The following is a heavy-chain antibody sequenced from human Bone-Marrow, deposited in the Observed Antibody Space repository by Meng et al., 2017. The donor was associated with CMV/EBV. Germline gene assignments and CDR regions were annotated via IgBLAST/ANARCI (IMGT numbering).Heavy chain of an antibody. D-gene: IGHD2-2*02. V-gene: IGHV3-74*01. CDR3: ARDPVVVPAAIPVRDNWFDP. Sequence: GESLKISCAASGFTFSSYWMHWVRQAPGKGLVWVSRINSDGSSTSYADSVKGRFTISRDNAKNTLYLQMNSLRAEDTAVYYCARDPVVVPAAIPVRDNWFDPCGQGTLVTVSS. CDR1: GFTFSSYW. J-gene: IGHJ5*02. CDR2: INSDGSST.